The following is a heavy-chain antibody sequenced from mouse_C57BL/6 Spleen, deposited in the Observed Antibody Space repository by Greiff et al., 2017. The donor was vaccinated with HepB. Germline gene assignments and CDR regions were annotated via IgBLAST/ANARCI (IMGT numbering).Heavy chain of an antibody. D-gene: IGHD1-1*01. Sequence: VQLQESGAELVRPGASVTLSCKASGYTFTDYEMHWVKQTPVHGLEWIGAIDPETGGTAYNQKFKGKAILTADKSSSTAYMELRSLTSEDSAVYYCTRWGYGSSSWFAYWGQGTLVTVSA. CDR3: TRWGYGSSSWFAY. CDR2: IDPETGGT. V-gene: IGHV1-15*01. J-gene: IGHJ3*01. CDR1: GYTFTDYE.